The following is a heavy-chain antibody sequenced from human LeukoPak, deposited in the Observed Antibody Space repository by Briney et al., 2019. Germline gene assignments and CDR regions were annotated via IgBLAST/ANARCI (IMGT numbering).Heavy chain of an antibody. J-gene: IGHJ3*02. Sequence: GSSVKVSCKASGGTFSSYAISWVRQAPGQGLEWMGRIIPIFGIANYAQKFQGRVTITADKSTSTAYMELSSLRSEDTAVYYCARGHSGSYGGYAFDIWGQGTMVTVSS. D-gene: IGHD1-26*01. V-gene: IGHV1-69*04. CDR2: IIPIFGIA. CDR3: ARGHSGSYGGYAFDI. CDR1: GGTFSSYA.